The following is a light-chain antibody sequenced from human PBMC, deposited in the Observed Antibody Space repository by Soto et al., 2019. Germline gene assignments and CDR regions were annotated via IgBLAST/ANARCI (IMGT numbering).Light chain of an antibody. CDR2: DVY. V-gene: IGLV2-11*01. J-gene: IGLJ3*02. CDR1: NGDIANYNF. Sequence: QSALTQPRSVSGSPGQSVTISCTGTNGDIANYNFVSWYQQHPGKATKVMIYDVYKRPSGVPDRFSGSKSGNTASLTISGLQAEDEADYYCCSYPGSHTWVFGGGTKLTVL. CDR3: CSYPGSHTWV.